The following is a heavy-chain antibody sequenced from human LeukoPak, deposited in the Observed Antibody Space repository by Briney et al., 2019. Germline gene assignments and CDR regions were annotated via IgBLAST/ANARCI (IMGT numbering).Heavy chain of an antibody. CDR2: ISSSSSYI. Sequence: TGGSLRLSCAASGFTFSSYSMNWVRQAPGKGLEWVSSISSSSSYIYYADSVKGRFTISRDNAKNSLYLQMNSLRAEDTAVYYCARDKGGATGGYYYGMDVWGQGTTVTVSS. J-gene: IGHJ6*02. CDR3: ARDKGGATGGYYYGMDV. CDR1: GFTFSSYS. D-gene: IGHD3-16*01. V-gene: IGHV3-21*01.